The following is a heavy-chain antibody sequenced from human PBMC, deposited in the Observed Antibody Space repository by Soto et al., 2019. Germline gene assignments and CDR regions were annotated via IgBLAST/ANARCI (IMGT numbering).Heavy chain of an antibody. D-gene: IGHD3-10*01. CDR3: TRDRSSFMRGRIRGPYGGLDV. J-gene: IGHJ6*02. Sequence: PLVESGGGLVKPGGSLRVSCAASRFAFSSYSMHWVRQAPMKGLEWVASINSVASYVYYADSVEGRFTISRDNAXXSVYLQMNSLRAEDTAVYYCTRDRSSFMRGRIRGPYGGLDVWGQGTTVLVS. V-gene: IGHV3-21*01. CDR1: RFAFSSYS. CDR2: INSVASYV.